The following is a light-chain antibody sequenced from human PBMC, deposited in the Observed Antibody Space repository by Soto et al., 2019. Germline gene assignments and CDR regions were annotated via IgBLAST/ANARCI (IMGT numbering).Light chain of an antibody. J-gene: IGLJ3*02. CDR2: GNS. V-gene: IGLV1-40*01. Sequence: QSVLTQPPSVSGAPGQRVTISCTGSSSNIGASYAVHWYQQLPGTAPKLLIYGNSNRHSGVTDLFSGSKSGTSASLAITGLQAEDEADYYCQSYDSILSGSVFGGGTKRTVL. CDR1: SSNIGASYA. CDR3: QSYDSILSGSV.